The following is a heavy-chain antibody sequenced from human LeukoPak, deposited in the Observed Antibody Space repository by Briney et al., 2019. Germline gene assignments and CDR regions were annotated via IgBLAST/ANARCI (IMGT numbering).Heavy chain of an antibody. Sequence: PSETLSLTCTVSGGSISIYYWSWIRQPPGKGLEWIGYIYYSGSTNYNPSLKSRVTISVDTSKNQFTLKLSSVTAADTAVYYCARAAVRGVVDYWGQGTLATVSS. V-gene: IGHV4-59*01. J-gene: IGHJ4*02. D-gene: IGHD3-10*01. CDR3: ARAAVRGVVDY. CDR1: GGSISIYY. CDR2: IYYSGST.